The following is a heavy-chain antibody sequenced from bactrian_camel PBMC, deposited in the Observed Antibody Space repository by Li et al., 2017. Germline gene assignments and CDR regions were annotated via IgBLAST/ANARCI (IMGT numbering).Heavy chain of an antibody. J-gene: IGHJ4*01. CDR1: RYTYKRNC. V-gene: IGHV3S1*01. Sequence: VQLVESGGGSVQIGGSLTLSCAAGRYTYKRNCMGWFRQRPGKDREGVAVLWIGGATTTYADSVKGRFIITRDKAKDLVYLQMNGLQPEDTGVYYCAARGPPLDSLCPSSISNNYWGQGTQVTVS. CDR3: AARGPPLDSLCPSSISNNY. D-gene: IGHD1*01. CDR2: LWIGGATT.